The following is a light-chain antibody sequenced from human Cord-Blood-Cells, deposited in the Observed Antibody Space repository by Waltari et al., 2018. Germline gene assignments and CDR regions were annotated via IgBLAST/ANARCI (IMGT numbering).Light chain of an antibody. CDR1: SSNIGSTY. J-gene: IGLJ1*01. CDR2: RNK. CDR3: AAWDDSLSGYV. Sequence: QSVLTQPPSASGTPGQRVTISCSGSSSNIGSTYVYWYQQLPGTAPKLLIYRNKQRPSGVPDRFSGSKSGTSASLASSGLRSEDEADYYWAAWDDSLSGYVFGTGTKVTVL. V-gene: IGLV1-47*01.